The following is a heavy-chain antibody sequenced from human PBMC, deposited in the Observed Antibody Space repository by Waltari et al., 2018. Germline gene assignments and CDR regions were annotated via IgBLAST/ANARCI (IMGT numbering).Heavy chain of an antibody. CDR3: ARALKIAAAGAFDP. V-gene: IGHV1-2*02. CDR2: LNSNSGGT. Sequence: QVQLVQSVAELKKTRASVKVSCTASGYTVTGYYLHWVRQAPGQGLEWMGWLNSNSGGTNNAQKCQGRVTMTRETSIRTAYMELSSMRSYDPAVYYCARALKIAAAGAFDPWGQGTLVTVSS. D-gene: IGHD6-13*01. CDR1: GYTVTGYY. J-gene: IGHJ5*02.